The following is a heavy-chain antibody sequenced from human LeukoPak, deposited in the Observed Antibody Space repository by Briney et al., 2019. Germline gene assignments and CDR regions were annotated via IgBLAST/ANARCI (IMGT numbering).Heavy chain of an antibody. D-gene: IGHD1-26*01. V-gene: IGHV1-18*04. Sequence: ASVKVSCKASGYTFTSYYMHWVRQAPGQGLERMGWISAYNGNTNYAQKLQGRVTMTTDTSTSTAYMELRSLRSDDTAVYYCARVELSPFDYWGQGTLVTVSS. CDR3: ARVELSPFDY. CDR1: GYTFTSYY. CDR2: ISAYNGNT. J-gene: IGHJ4*02.